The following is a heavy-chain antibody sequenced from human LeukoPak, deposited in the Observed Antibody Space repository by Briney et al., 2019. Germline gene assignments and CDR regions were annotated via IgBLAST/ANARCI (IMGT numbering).Heavy chain of an antibody. CDR3: AKSRGSGSYYPVGYFQH. D-gene: IGHD3-10*01. CDR2: TSGSGGST. Sequence: GGSLRLSCAASGFTFSSYAMSWVRQAPGKGLEWVSATSGSGGSTYYADSVRGRFTISRDNSKNTLYLQTNSLRTEDTAVYYCAKSRGSGSYYPVGYFQHWGQGTLVTVSS. J-gene: IGHJ1*01. CDR1: GFTFSSYA. V-gene: IGHV3-23*01.